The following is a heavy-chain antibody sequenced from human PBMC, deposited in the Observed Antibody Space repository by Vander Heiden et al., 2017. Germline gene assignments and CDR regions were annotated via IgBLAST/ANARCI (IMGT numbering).Heavy chain of an antibody. CDR1: GGTFRSYA. J-gene: IGHJ6*02. CDR3: ARSDYDFWSGYYKYYYGMDV. Sequence: QVQLVQSGAEVKKPGSSVKVSCKASGGTFRSYAISWVRQAPGQGLEWMGGIIPIFGTANYAQKFQGRVTITADESTSTAYMELSSLRSEDTAVYYCARSDYDFWSGYYKYYYGMDVWGQGTTVTVSS. CDR2: IIPIFGTA. D-gene: IGHD3-3*01. V-gene: IGHV1-69*01.